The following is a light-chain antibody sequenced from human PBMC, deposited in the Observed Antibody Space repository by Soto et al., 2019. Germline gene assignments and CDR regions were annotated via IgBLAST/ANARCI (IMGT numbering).Light chain of an antibody. CDR2: GAS. CDR1: QSVSSNY. CDR3: QHYSSSPPEFT. V-gene: IGKV3-20*01. Sequence: EIVLTQSPATLSLSPGERATLSCRASQSVSSNYLAWYQQRPGQAPRLLIFGASYRATGIPDRFSGSGSGTDFTLTISRLEPEDFAVYYCQHYSSSPPEFTFGPGTKVVSK. J-gene: IGKJ3*01.